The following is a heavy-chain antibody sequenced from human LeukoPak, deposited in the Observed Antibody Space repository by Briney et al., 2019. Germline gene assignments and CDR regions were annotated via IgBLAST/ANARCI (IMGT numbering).Heavy chain of an antibody. CDR3: AKALVATTTQDAFDI. CDR2: ISYDGSNK. V-gene: IGHV3-30-3*01. Sequence: GGSLRLSCAASGFTFSSYAMHWVRQAPGKGLEWVAVISYDGSNKYYADSVKGRFTISRDNSKNTLYLQMHSLRAEDTAVYYCAKALVATTTQDAFDIWGQGTMVTVSS. CDR1: GFTFSSYA. D-gene: IGHD1-26*01. J-gene: IGHJ3*02.